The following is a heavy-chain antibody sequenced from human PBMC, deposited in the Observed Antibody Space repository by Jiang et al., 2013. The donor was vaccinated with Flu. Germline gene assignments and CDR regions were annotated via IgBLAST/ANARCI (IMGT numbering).Heavy chain of an antibody. CDR1: GVSVSSSPHY. J-gene: IGHJ3*01. V-gene: IGHV4-39*07. CDR3: AGSTVGTFEAFDV. CDR2: MYYTGNT. Sequence: LLKPSETLSLTCSISGVSVSSSPHYWVWIRQPPGKGLEWVGTMYYTGNTYYNPSLKSRLTISRHTSKSQFSLRLTSVTAADTAVYYCAGSTVGTFEAFDVWGQGTMVTVSS. D-gene: IGHD1-26*01.